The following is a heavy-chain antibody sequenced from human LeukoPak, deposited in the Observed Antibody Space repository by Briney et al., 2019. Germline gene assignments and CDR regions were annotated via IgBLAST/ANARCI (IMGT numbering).Heavy chain of an antibody. CDR3: TREYVWGSYRNDY. J-gene: IGHJ4*02. CDR2: IRSKANSYAT. D-gene: IGHD3-16*02. CDR1: GFTFSGSA. Sequence: GSLRLSCAASGFTFSGSAMHWVRQASGKGLEWVGRIRSKANSYATANAASVKGRFTISRDDSKNTAYLQMNSLKTEDTAVYYCTREYVWGSYRNDYWGQGTLVTVSS. V-gene: IGHV3-73*01.